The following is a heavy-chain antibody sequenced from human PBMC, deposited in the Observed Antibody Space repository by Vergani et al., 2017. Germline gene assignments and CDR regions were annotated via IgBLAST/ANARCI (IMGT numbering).Heavy chain of an antibody. CDR3: ARVESSGYSSGWLGFGY. D-gene: IGHD6-19*01. Sequence: EVQLVESGGGLVQPGGSLRLSCAASGFTVSSNYMSWVRQAPGKGLEWVSVIYSGGSTYYADSVKGRFTISRHNSKNTLYLQMNSLRAEDTAVYYCARVESSGYSSGWLGFGYWGQGTLVTVSS. V-gene: IGHV3-53*04. J-gene: IGHJ4*02. CDR2: IYSGGST. CDR1: GFTVSSNY.